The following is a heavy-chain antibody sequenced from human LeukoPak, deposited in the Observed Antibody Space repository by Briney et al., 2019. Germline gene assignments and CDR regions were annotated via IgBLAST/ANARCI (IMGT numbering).Heavy chain of an antibody. V-gene: IGHV1-2*02. J-gene: IGHJ5*02. Sequence: ASVKVSCKASGYTFTSYYMHWVRQAPGQGLEWMGWINPNSGGTNYAQKFQGRVTMTRDTSISTAYMELSRLRSDDTAVYYCARGKKDTAMVTGPFDPWGQGTLVTVSS. CDR1: GYTFTSYY. D-gene: IGHD5-18*01. CDR3: ARGKKDTAMVTGPFDP. CDR2: INPNSGGT.